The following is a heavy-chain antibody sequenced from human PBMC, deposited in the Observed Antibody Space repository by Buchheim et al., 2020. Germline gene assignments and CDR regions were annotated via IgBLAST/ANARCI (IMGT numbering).Heavy chain of an antibody. CDR1: GFTFGHYS. V-gene: IGHV3-48*02. D-gene: IGHD3-9*01. J-gene: IGHJ4*02. CDR3: AREADYDILTGFYNYFDC. Sequence: EVQLVESGGGLVQPGGSLRLSCAASGFTFGHYSMNWVRQAPGKGLEWISYISTTGGSTYYADSVKGRFTLSRDSAKKSLDLQMNSLTDKDTGIYYCAREADYDILTGFYNYFDCWGQGTL. CDR2: ISTTGGST.